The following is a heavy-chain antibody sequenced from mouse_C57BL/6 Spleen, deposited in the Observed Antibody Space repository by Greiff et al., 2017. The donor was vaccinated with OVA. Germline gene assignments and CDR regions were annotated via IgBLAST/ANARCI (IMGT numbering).Heavy chain of an antibody. CDR3: ARGGVTVVATDAFDY. J-gene: IGHJ2*01. CDR1: GYTFTSYW. D-gene: IGHD1-1*01. Sequence: QVQLQQSGAELVKPGASVKLSCKASGYTFTSYWMQWVKQRPGQGLEWIGEIDPSDSYTNYNQKFKGKATLTVDTSSSTAYMQLSRLTSEDSAVYYSARGGVTVVATDAFDYWGKGTTLTVAS. V-gene: IGHV1-50*01. CDR2: IDPSDSYT.